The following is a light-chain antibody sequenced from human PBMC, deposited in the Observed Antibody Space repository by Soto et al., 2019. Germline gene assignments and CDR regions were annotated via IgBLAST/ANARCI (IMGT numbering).Light chain of an antibody. CDR1: QTISSGY. CDR3: HQYGSSPRT. V-gene: IGKV3-20*01. J-gene: IGKJ1*01. Sequence: EVVLTQSPGPLSLSPGQRATLSCRASQTISSGYLAWYQQRSGQTPRLLIYGSSSRASGIPERFSGSGSGTDFTLTISRLEPEDFAVYYCHQYGSSPRTFGQGTKVDIK. CDR2: GSS.